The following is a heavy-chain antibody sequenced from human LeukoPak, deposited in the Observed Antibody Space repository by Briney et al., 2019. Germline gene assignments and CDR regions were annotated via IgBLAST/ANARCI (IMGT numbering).Heavy chain of an antibody. V-gene: IGHV1-8*01. D-gene: IGHD1-26*01. CDR1: GYTFTSYD. CDR3: ARAPEWGKANYYYYMDV. J-gene: IGHJ6*03. Sequence: ASVKVSCKASGYTFTSYDINWVRQATGQGLEWMGWMNPNSGNTGYAQKFQGRITMTRNTSISTAYMALSSLRSEDTAVYYCARAPEWGKANYYYYMDVWGKGTTVTVSS. CDR2: MNPNSGNT.